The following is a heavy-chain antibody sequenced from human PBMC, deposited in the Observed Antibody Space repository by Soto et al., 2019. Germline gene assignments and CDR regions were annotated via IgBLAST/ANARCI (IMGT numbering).Heavy chain of an antibody. D-gene: IGHD6-19*01. Sequence: PGGSLRLPCAASGFDFRSYAMHWVRQSPGKGPEWVAITSDDGDIQYYADSVKGRFTISRDNSKNTLYLQMTSLRTGDAAVYFCGRAVAAAKDPLDYWGQGTLVTVSS. J-gene: IGHJ4*02. CDR1: GFDFRSYA. CDR2: TSDDGDIQ. CDR3: GRAVAAAKDPLDY. V-gene: IGHV3-30-3*01.